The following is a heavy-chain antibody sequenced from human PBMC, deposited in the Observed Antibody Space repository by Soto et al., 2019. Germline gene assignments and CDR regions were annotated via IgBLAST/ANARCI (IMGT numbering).Heavy chain of an antibody. Sequence: GEPLKISCKGSGYSLTSYWIGWVRQMPGKGLEWMGIIYPGDSDTRYSPSFQGQVTISADKSISPAYLQWSSLKASDTGMYYCAGEGNHDAFDIWGQGTMVTVS. V-gene: IGHV5-51*01. CDR2: IYPGDSDT. CDR1: GYSLTSYW. J-gene: IGHJ3*02. D-gene: IGHD3-10*01. CDR3: AGEGNHDAFDI.